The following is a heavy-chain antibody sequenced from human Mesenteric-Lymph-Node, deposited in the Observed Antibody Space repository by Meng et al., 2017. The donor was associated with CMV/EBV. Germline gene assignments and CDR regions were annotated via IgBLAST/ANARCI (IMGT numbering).Heavy chain of an antibody. CDR2: ILPVFGATA. Sequence: TLSSYTFSWVRQAPGQGPEWMGGILPVFGATANYAPKFQGRVTITTDESTRTIYMELSSLRFEDTAVYYCASNRRYLDWLYTWFDPWGQGTLVTVSS. CDR1: TLSSYT. V-gene: IGHV1-69*05. J-gene: IGHJ5*02. CDR3: ASNRRYLDWLYTWFDP. D-gene: IGHD3-9*01.